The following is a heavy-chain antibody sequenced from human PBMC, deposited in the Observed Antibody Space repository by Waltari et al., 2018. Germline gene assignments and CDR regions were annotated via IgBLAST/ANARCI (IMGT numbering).Heavy chain of an antibody. V-gene: IGHV3-21*01. CDR1: GFTFSSYS. D-gene: IGHD3-10*01. Sequence: EVQLVESGGGLVKPGGSLRLSCAASGFTFSSYSMNWVRQAPGKGLEWVSSISSSSSYIYYADSVKGRFTISRDNAKNSLYLQMNSLRAEDTAVYYCARASWFGELLSQEFDYWGQGTLVTVSS. J-gene: IGHJ4*02. CDR2: ISSSSSYI. CDR3: ARASWFGELLSQEFDY.